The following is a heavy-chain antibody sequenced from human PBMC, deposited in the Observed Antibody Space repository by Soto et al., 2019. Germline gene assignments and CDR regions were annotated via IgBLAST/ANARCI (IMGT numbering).Heavy chain of an antibody. D-gene: IGHD3-22*01. CDR1: GFTFSSYS. J-gene: IGHJ3*02. CDR3: ARDPRDYYYDSSGAFDI. V-gene: IGHV3-48*02. Sequence: GGSLRLSCAASGFTFSSYSMNWVRQAPGKGLEWVSYISSSSTIYYADSVKGRFTISRDNAKNSLYLQMNSLRDEDTAVYYCARDPRDYYYDSSGAFDIWGQGTMVTVSS. CDR2: ISSSSTI.